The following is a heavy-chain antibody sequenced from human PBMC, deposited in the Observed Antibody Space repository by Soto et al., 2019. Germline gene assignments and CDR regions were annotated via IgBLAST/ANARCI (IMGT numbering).Heavy chain of an antibody. J-gene: IGHJ3*02. V-gene: IGHV1-69*01. CDR3: ARERTTFTLTHDAFDI. D-gene: IGHD4-17*01. Sequence: QVQLVQSVAEVKKPGSSVKVSCKASGGTFSSYAISWVRQAPGQGLEWMGGIIPIFGTANYAQKFQGRVTITADESTSTAYMELSSLRSEDTAVYYCARERTTFTLTHDAFDIWGQGTMVTVSS. CDR2: IIPIFGTA. CDR1: GGTFSSYA.